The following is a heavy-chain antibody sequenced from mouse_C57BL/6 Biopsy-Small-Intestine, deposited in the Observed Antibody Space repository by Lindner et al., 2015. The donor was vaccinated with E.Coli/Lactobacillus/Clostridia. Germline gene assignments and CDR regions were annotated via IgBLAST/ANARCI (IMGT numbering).Heavy chain of an antibody. CDR1: GYAFSSSW. CDR3: ARYDGYYAMDY. J-gene: IGHJ4*01. CDR2: IYPGDGDT. V-gene: IGHV1-82*01. Sequence: VQLQESGPELVKPGASVKISCKASGYAFSSSWVNWVKQRPGKGLEWIGRIYPGDGDTNYNGKFKGKATLTADKSSSTAYMQLSSLTSEDSAVYFCARYDGYYAMDYWGQGTSVTVSS. D-gene: IGHD2-3*01.